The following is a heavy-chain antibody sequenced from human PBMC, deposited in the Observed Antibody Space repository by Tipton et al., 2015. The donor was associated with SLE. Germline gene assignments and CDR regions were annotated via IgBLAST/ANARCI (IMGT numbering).Heavy chain of an antibody. CDR1: GGSISRHS. D-gene: IGHD6-25*01. V-gene: IGHV4-59*08. CDR3: ARTEVGGYSHDAFDL. Sequence: LACTVSGGSISRHSWNWIRQPPGKGLQWIGYLDYTGNTNYSPSLKRRVTISLDTSKNQFSLKLSSVTAADTAVYYCARTEVGGYSHDAFDLWGHGTMVTVSS. CDR2: LDYTGNT. J-gene: IGHJ3*01.